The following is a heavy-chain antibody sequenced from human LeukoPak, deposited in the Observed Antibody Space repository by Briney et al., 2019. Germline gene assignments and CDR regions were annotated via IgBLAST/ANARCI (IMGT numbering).Heavy chain of an antibody. CDR2: IYYSGST. D-gene: IGHD3-22*01. CDR3: AGERGYYYDSSGYYLSY. CDR1: GGSISSYY. Sequence: SETLSITCTVSGGSISSYYWSWIRQPPGKGLEWIGYIYYSGSTNYNPSLKSRVTISVDTSKSQFSLKLSSVTAADTAVYYCAGERGYYYDSSGYYLSYWGQGTLVTVSS. V-gene: IGHV4-59*01. J-gene: IGHJ4*02.